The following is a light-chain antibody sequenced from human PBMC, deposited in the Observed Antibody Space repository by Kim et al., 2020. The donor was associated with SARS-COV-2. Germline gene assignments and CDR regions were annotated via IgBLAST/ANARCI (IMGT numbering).Light chain of an antibody. J-gene: IGLJ2*01. CDR3: QAWDSGSVV. Sequence: SVSPGQTTSITCSGYNLENKDGSWYQHKPGQPPVVVIYQDNKRRSGIPERFSASNSGNTATLTISGTQAMDEADYYCQAWDSGSVVFGGGTQLTVL. CDR2: QDN. V-gene: IGLV3-1*01. CDR1: NLENKD.